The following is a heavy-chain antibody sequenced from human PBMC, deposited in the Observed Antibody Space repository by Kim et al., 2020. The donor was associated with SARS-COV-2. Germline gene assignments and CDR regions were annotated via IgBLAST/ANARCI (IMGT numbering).Heavy chain of an antibody. V-gene: IGHV4-59*08. Sequence: SETLSLTCTVSGGSISSYYWSWIRQPPGKGLEWIGYIYYSGSTNYNPSLKSRVTISVDTSKNQFSLKLSSVTAADTAVYYCASTIFGVVGPPPKSGVFGRGYYYYGMDVWGQGTTVTVSS. CDR1: GGSISSYY. D-gene: IGHD3-3*01. J-gene: IGHJ6*02. CDR3: ASTIFGVVGPPPKSGVFGRGYYYYGMDV. CDR2: IYYSGST.